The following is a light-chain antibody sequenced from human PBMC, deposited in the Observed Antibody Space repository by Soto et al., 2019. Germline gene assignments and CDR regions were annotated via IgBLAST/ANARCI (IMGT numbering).Light chain of an antibody. CDR2: DVN. J-gene: IGLJ3*02. CDR1: SSDVGGSNF. CDR3: CSSAGSDTWV. V-gene: IGLV2-11*01. Sequence: QSALTQPRSVSGSPRQSVTISCTGTSSDVGGSNFVSWYQQHPGKAPKLMIYDVNKWPSGVPDRFSGSKSGNTASLTISGLQAEDEADYYCCSSAGSDTWVFGGGTKLTVL.